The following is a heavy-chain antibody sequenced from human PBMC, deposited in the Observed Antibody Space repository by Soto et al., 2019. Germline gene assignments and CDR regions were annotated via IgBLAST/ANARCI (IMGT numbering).Heavy chain of an antibody. V-gene: IGHV3-33*01. CDR1: GFTFSGHG. Sequence: ESGGGVVQPGRSLRLSCAASGFTFSGHGMHWVRQAPGKGLEWVAVVWHDGSKEYYADSVKGRFTISRDNSKNTLYLQMNSLRAEDTAVYSCARGRVGDYGGNSGYYDYWGQGTLVSVSS. D-gene: IGHD4-17*01. CDR2: VWHDGSKE. CDR3: ARGRVGDYGGNSGYYDY. J-gene: IGHJ4*02.